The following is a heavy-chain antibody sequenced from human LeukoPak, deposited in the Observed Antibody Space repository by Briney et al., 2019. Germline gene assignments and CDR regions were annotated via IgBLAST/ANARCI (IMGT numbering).Heavy chain of an antibody. Sequence: PGASLRLSCAASGFTFSSYWMSWVRQAPGKGLEWVANINQDESEKYYVGSVKGRFTISRDNAKNSLYLQMNSLRAEDTDVYYCARERGGYCSSTNCRGSFDYWGQGTLVTVSS. CDR2: INQDESEK. CDR3: ARERGGYCSSTNCRGSFDY. J-gene: IGHJ4*02. D-gene: IGHD2-2*01. CDR1: GFTFSSYW. V-gene: IGHV3-7*01.